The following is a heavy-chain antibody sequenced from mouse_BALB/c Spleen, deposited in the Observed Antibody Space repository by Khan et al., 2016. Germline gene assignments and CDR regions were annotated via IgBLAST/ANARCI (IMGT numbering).Heavy chain of an antibody. Sequence: QVQLQQSGAELVRPGSSVKISCKAPGYAFSSYWMNWVKQRPGQGLEWIGQIYPGDGDTNYNGKFKGKATLTADKSSSTAYMQLSSLTSEDSAVYFCARGGSYYFDYWGQGTTLTVSS. CDR3: ARGGSYYFDY. J-gene: IGHJ2*01. CDR1: GYAFSSYW. V-gene: IGHV1-80*01. CDR2: IYPGDGDT.